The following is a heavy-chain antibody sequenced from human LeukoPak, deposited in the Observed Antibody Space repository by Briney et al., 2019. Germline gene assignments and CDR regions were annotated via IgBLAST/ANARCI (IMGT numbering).Heavy chain of an antibody. CDR2: ISYDGSNK. Sequence: PGGSLRLSCAASGFTFSSYGMHWVRQAPGKGLEWVAVISYDGSNKYYADSVKGRFTISRDNSKNTLYLQMNSLRAEDTAVYYCARHIVVVTTQGGGFDYWGQGTLVTVSS. D-gene: IGHD2-21*02. CDR1: GFTFSSYG. V-gene: IGHV3-30*03. CDR3: ARHIVVVTTQGGGFDY. J-gene: IGHJ4*02.